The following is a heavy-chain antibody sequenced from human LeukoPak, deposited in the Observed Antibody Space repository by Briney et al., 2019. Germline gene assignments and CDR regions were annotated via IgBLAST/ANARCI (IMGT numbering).Heavy chain of an antibody. J-gene: IGHJ4*02. CDR3: ARGYYFDY. V-gene: IGHV3-48*02. Sequence: GGSLRLSCAASGFTFSSYSMNWVRQAPGKGLEWISYISTSSNTIYYADSVKGRFTISRDNAKNSLYLQTNSLRDEGTAVYYCARGYYFDYWGQGTLVTVSS. CDR2: ISTSSNTI. CDR1: GFTFSSYS.